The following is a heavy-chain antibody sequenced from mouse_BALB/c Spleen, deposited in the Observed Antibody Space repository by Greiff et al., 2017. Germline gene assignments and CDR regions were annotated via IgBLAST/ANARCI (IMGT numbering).Heavy chain of an antibody. J-gene: IGHJ1*01. Sequence: VQLQQSGAELVKPGASVKLSCKASGYTFTSYWMHWVKQRPGQGLEWIGAIYPGNSDTSYNQKFKGKAKLTAVTSTSTAYMELSSLTNEDSAVYYCTRSGEGFWYFDVWGAGTTVTVSS. V-gene: IGHV1-5*01. CDR1: GYTFTSYW. D-gene: IGHD3-1*01. CDR2: IYPGNSDT. CDR3: TRSGEGFWYFDV.